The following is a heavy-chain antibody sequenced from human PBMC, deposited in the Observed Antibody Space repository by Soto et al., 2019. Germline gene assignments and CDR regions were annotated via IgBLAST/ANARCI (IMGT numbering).Heavy chain of an antibody. CDR2: IYYSGST. Sequence: ETLCLTCAVAGGAISSYYWSWIRQPPGKGLEWIGYIYYSGSTNYNPSLKSRVTISVDTSKNQFSLKLSSVTAADTAVYYCARPAGGYPTNDAFDIWGQGTMVTVS. CDR3: ARPAGGYPTNDAFDI. D-gene: IGHD5-18*01. V-gene: IGHV4-59*08. CDR1: GGAISSYY. J-gene: IGHJ3*02.